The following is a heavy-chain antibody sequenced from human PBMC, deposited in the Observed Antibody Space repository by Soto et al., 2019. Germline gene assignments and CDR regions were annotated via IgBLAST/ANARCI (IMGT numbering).Heavy chain of an antibody. Sequence: NPSETLSLTCTVSGGSISSYYWSWIRQPPGKGLEWIGYIYYSGSTNYNPSLKSRVTISVDTSKNQFSLKLSSVTAADTAVYYCARSPRGHSGPFDYWGQGTLVTVSS. J-gene: IGHJ4*02. CDR2: IYYSGST. CDR3: ARSPRGHSGPFDY. D-gene: IGHD1-1*01. CDR1: GGSISSYY. V-gene: IGHV4-59*01.